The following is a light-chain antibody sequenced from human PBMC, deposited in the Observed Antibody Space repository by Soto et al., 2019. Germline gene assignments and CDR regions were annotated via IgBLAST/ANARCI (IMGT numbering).Light chain of an antibody. CDR3: QQFGNSPPRYT. CDR1: QSVSSSY. CDR2: GAS. Sequence: EIVLTQSPGTLSLSPGDTATLSCRASQSVSSSYLAWYQQKPGQAPRLLIYGASSRATGIPDRFSGSGSGTDFTLTISRLGPEDFAVYYCQQFGNSPPRYTFGQGTKLEIK. J-gene: IGKJ2*01. V-gene: IGKV3-20*01.